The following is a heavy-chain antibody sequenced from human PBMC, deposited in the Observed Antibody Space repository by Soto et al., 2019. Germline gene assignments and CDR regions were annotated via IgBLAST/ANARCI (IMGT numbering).Heavy chain of an antibody. CDR1: GVSISSGGYY. D-gene: IGHD2-21*02. CDR3: ASVIGGDSEYYFDF. J-gene: IGHJ4*02. Sequence: SETLSLTCTGSGVSISSGGYYWSWIRQHPGKGLEWIGNIYYSGRTYYNPSLKSRVILSVDTSKNHFSLTLRSVTAADSAMSYYASVIGGDSEYYFDFWGQGALVTVSS. CDR2: IYYSGRT. V-gene: IGHV4-31*03.